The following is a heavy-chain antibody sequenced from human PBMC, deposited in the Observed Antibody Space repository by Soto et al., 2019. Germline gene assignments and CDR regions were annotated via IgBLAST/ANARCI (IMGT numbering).Heavy chain of an antibody. J-gene: IGHJ6*02. D-gene: IGHD3-16*01. V-gene: IGHV1-18*01. CDR1: GYSFTRYG. CDR2: ISGYNGKT. Sequence: QVQLVQSGNEVKKPGASVNVSCKASGYSFTRYGISWVRQAPGQGLEWMGWISGYNGKTKDAQKLQGRVSMTTDTSTSTAYMGLRSLGSDDTAVYYCASEGDRPYYYYGMDVWGQGTTVTVSS. CDR3: ASEGDRPYYYYGMDV.